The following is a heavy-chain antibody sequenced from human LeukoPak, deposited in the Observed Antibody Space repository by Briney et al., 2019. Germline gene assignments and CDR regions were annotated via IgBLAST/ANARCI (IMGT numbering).Heavy chain of an antibody. CDR2: INTDGGST. V-gene: IGHV3-74*01. J-gene: IGHJ1*01. D-gene: IGHD4-23*01. CDR3: YGANAAN. Sequence: PGGSLRLSCAASGFTFSSYWMYWVRQAPGKGLVWVSLINTDGGSTNYAESVKGRFTISRDNAKNTVYLQMNSLRAEDTAMYYCYGANAANWGQGTLVTFSS. CDR1: GFTFSSYW.